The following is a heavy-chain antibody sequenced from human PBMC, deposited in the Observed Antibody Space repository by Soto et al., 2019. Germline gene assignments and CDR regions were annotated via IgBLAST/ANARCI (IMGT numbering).Heavy chain of an antibody. CDR1: GFTFSNYD. Sequence: EVQILQSGGGLEQPGGSLRLSCAAFGFTFSNYDMSWIRQAPGKGLEWVSTIRETGNTYYADSVRGRFATSRDNSEKTLYLQMGSLRAEDTAVYYCAKQQMGVIRALDYWGQGTLVTVSS. J-gene: IGHJ4*02. V-gene: IGHV3-23*01. D-gene: IGHD1-26*01. CDR3: AKQQMGVIRALDY. CDR2: IRETGNT.